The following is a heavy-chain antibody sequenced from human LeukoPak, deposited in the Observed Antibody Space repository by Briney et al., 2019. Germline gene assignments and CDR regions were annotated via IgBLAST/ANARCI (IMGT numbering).Heavy chain of an antibody. Sequence: SETLSLTCTVSDGSISSYYWNWFWQPPGKGLEWIGCIYYTGSTSYSSSLKNRVTISLDTSKNQFSLKLFSVTAADTAVYYCARAYYSDSGAAYYFDFWGQGTLVPVSS. J-gene: IGHJ4*02. CDR1: DGSISSYY. D-gene: IGHD3-22*01. CDR2: IYYTGST. CDR3: ARAYYSDSGAAYYFDF. V-gene: IGHV4-59*08.